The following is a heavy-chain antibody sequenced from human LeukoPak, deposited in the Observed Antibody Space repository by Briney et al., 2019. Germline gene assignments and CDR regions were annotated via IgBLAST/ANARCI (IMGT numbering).Heavy chain of an antibody. CDR1: GFTFSSYS. V-gene: IGHV3-21*01. D-gene: IGHD3-10*01. J-gene: IGHJ4*02. CDR2: ISSSSSYI. CDR3: ARDPNHYGSGSYFGFDY. Sequence: GGSLRLSCAAYGFTFSSYSMNWVRQAPGKGLEWVSSISSSSSYIYYADSVKCRFTISRDNDKNSLYLQMNSLRAEDTGVYYCARDPNHYGSGSYFGFDYWGQGTVVTVSS.